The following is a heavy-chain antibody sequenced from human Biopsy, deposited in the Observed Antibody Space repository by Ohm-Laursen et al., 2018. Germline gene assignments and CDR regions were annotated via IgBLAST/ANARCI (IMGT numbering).Heavy chain of an antibody. D-gene: IGHD1-14*01. CDR3: ARDRDRRGWFDP. Sequence: TLSLTCAVNGESSSGYFWNWIRQPPGQGLEWIGEINQSGSTKYNPSLKSRVTMSVDTSKNKFSLRVSSVTAADTAVYYCARDRDRRGWFDPWGQGTLVTVSS. J-gene: IGHJ5*02. CDR1: GESSSGYF. V-gene: IGHV4-34*01. CDR2: INQSGST.